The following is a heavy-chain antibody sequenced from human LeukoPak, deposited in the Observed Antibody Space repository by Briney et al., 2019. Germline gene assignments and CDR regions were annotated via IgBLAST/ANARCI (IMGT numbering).Heavy chain of an antibody. CDR1: GYTFTGYY. V-gene: IGHV1-2*02. Sequence: ASVKVSCKASGYTFTGYYMHWVRQAPGQGLEWMGWINPNSGGTNYAQKFQGRVTMTRDTSISTAYMELSRLRSGDTAMSYCARDSDSGTSWTNWFDPWGQGTLVTVSS. CDR3: ARDSDSGTSWTNWFDP. CDR2: INPNSGGT. J-gene: IGHJ5*02. D-gene: IGHD1-26*01.